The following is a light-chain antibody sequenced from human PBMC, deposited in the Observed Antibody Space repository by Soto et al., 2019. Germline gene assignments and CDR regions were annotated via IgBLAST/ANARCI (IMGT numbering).Light chain of an antibody. J-gene: IGLJ1*01. CDR1: SSDVGRYNY. CDR2: EVN. CDR3: GSYTSSTYV. Sequence: QSVLTQPASVSGSPGQSITTSCTGTSSDVGRYNYVSWYQKHPGKAPKLMIFEVNNRPSGISNRFSGSKSGNTASLTISGLQAEDEADYFCGSYTSSTYVFGTGTKVTAL. V-gene: IGLV2-14*01.